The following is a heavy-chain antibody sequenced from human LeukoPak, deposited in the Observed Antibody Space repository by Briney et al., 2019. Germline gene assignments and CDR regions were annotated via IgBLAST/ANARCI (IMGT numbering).Heavy chain of an antibody. D-gene: IGHD6-13*01. CDR3: ARGWSSSWYGLQWFDP. CDR2: IYFSGST. CDR1: GGSISSSSYY. J-gene: IGHJ5*02. V-gene: IGHV4-39*01. Sequence: SETLSLTCTVSGGSISSSSYYWGWIRQPPGKGLEWIGSIYFSGSTYYNPSLKSRVTISIDTSKNQFSLKLSSVTAADTAVYYCARGWSSSWYGLQWFDPWGQGTLVTVSS.